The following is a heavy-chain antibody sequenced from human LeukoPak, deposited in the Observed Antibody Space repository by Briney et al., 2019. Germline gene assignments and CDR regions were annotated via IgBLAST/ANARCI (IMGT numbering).Heavy chain of an antibody. Sequence: VASVKVSCKASGYTFTSYGISWVRQAPGQGLEWMGWISAYNGNTNYAQKLQGRVTMTTDTSTSTAYMELKSLRSDDTAVYYCARAGGEGGYGLHAFDIWGQGTMVTVSS. J-gene: IGHJ3*02. CDR3: ARAGGEGGYGLHAFDI. D-gene: IGHD3-16*01. CDR2: ISAYNGNT. CDR1: GYTFTSYG. V-gene: IGHV1-18*01.